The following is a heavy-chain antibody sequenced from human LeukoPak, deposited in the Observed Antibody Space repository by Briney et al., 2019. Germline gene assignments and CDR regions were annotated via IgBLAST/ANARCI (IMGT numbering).Heavy chain of an antibody. J-gene: IGHJ4*02. Sequence: GGSLRLSLAASGFPFSSYAISWVRPAPEKGLEWVSAISGSGGSTYYADSVNGRFTISRDNSKNTQYLQMNSLRAEDTAVYYCAKVTFDYWGQGTLVTVSS. CDR3: AKVTFDY. V-gene: IGHV3-23*01. CDR2: ISGSGGST. CDR1: GFPFSSYA.